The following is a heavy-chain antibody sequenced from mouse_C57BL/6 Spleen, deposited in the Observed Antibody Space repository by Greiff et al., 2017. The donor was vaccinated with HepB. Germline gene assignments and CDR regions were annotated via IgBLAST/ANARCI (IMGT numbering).Heavy chain of an antibody. V-gene: IGHV1-55*01. CDR2: IYPGSGST. CDR1: GYTFTSYW. Sequence: VQLQQPGAELVKPGASVKMSCKASGYTFTSYWITWVKQRPGQGLEWIGDIYPGSGSTNYNEKFKSKATLTVDTSSSTAYMQLSSLTSEDSAVYYWARREDYDYGGAWFAYWGQGTLVTVSA. J-gene: IGHJ3*01. D-gene: IGHD2-4*01. CDR3: ARREDYDYGGAWFAY.